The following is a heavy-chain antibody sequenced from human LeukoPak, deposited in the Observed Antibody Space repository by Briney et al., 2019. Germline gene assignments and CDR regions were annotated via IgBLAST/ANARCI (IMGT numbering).Heavy chain of an antibody. V-gene: IGHV4-34*01. J-gene: IGHJ4*02. CDR1: GGSFSGYY. D-gene: IGHD6-13*01. CDR3: ARADPPDPIAAAGTKFDY. Sequence: PSETLSLTCAVYGGSFSGYYWSWIRQPPGKGLEWIGEINQSGSTNYNPSLKSRVTISVDTSKNQFSLKLSSVTAADTAVYYCARADPPDPIAAAGTKFDYWGQGTLVTVSS. CDR2: INQSGST.